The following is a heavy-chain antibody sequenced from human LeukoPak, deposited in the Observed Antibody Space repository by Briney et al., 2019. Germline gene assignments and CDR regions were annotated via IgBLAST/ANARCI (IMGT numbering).Heavy chain of an antibody. CDR3: TKDSDYYYDSSNYLDY. J-gene: IGHJ4*02. CDR1: GFTSSNYA. V-gene: IGHV3-23*01. D-gene: IGHD3-22*01. CDR2: NSGSGHST. Sequence: GGSLRLSCAASGFTSSNYAMSWVRQAPGKGLEWVSANSGSGHSTYYADSVKGRFTISRDNSKNTLYLQMNSLRAEDTAVYYCTKDSDYYYDSSNYLDYWGQGTLVTVSS.